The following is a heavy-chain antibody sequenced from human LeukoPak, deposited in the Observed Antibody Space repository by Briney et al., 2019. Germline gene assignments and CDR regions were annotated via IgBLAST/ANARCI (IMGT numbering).Heavy chain of an antibody. CDR2: INHSGST. D-gene: IGHD3-22*01. V-gene: IGHV4-34*01. J-gene: IGHJ5*02. Sequence: SETLSLTCTVSGGSISSYYWSWIRQPPGKGLEWIGEINHSGSTNYNPSLKSRVTISVDTSKNQFSLKLSSVTAADTAVYYCARAPVVVVITTRLDWFDPWGQGTLVTVSS. CDR1: GGSISSYY. CDR3: ARAPVVVVITTRLDWFDP.